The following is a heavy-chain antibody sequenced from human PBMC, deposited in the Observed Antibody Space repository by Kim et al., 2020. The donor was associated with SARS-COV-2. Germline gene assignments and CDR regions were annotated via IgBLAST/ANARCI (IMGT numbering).Heavy chain of an antibody. V-gene: IGHV3-33*01. D-gene: IGHD3-3*01. CDR3: ATDGRLDYEFWRRFRAGGMFDL. CDR1: GFSFRSYG. J-gene: IGHJ5*02. Sequence: GGSLRLSCAASGFSFRSYGMAWVRQAPGKGLEWVAGICYGGSHTSYADFVKGRFIVSRDNSKNTLYLQMNSLRAEDTAIYYCATDGRLDYEFWRRFRAGGMFDLWRQGTLVTV. CDR2: ICYGGSHT.